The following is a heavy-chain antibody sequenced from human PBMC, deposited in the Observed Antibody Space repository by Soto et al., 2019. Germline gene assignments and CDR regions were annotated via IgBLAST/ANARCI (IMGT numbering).Heavy chain of an antibody. CDR3: ATRRGGGRALRFDP. CDR1: GYSFTSYW. J-gene: IGHJ5*02. CDR2: IDPSDSYT. D-gene: IGHD2-15*01. V-gene: IGHV5-10-1*01. Sequence: GESLKISCKGSGYSFTSYWINWVRQIPGRGLEWMGRIDPSDSYTNYSPSFQGHVIISADKSISTAYLQWSSLRASDTAMYYCATRRGGGRALRFDPWGQGTLVTVSS.